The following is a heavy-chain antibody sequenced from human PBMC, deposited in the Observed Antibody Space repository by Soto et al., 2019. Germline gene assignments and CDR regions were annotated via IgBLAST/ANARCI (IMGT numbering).Heavy chain of an antibody. CDR1: GFTFSSYG. D-gene: IGHD4-4*01. J-gene: IGHJ6*02. V-gene: IGHV3-33*01. CDR2: IWYDGSNK. Sequence: QVQLVESGGGVVQPGRSLRLSCAASGFTFSSYGMHWVRQAPGKGLEWVAVIWYDGSNKYYADSVKGRFTISRDNSKNTLYLQMNSLRAEDTAVYYCARDRGLYDYSTPYYYGMDVWGQGTTVTVSS. CDR3: ARDRGLYDYSTPYYYGMDV.